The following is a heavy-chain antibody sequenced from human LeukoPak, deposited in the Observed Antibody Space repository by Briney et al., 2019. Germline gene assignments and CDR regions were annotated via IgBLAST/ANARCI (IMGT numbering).Heavy chain of an antibody. CDR1: FFTFWSYE. CDR2: ISSSGSTI. Sequence: PGGSLRLSCAASFFTFWSYEMIWVRQAPGKGLEWVSYISSSGSTIYYADSVKGRFTISRDNAKNSLYLQMNRLRAEDTAGYCCARDCGGGSCYGPYDAFDIWGQGTMVTVSS. J-gene: IGHJ3*02. V-gene: IGHV3-48*03. CDR3: ARDCGGGSCYGPYDAFDI. D-gene: IGHD2-15*01.